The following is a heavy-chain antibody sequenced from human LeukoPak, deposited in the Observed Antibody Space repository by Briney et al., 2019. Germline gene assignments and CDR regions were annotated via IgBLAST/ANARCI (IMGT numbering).Heavy chain of an antibody. V-gene: IGHV3-33*01. D-gene: IGHD2-2*01. Sequence: GGSLRLSCAASGFTFSSYGMHWVRQAPGKGLEWVAVIWYDGSNKYYADSVKGRFTISRDNSKNTLYLQMNSLRAEDTAVYYCARVGYCSSTSCYYYYGMDVWGQGTTVTVSS. CDR1: GFTFSSYG. CDR3: ARVGYCSSTSCYYYYGMDV. CDR2: IWYDGSNK. J-gene: IGHJ6*02.